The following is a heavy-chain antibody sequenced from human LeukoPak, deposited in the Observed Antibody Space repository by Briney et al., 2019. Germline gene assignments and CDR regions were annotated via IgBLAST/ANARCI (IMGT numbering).Heavy chain of an antibody. D-gene: IGHD3-22*01. V-gene: IGHV3-23*01. Sequence: GGSLRLSCAASGFTFSSYAMSWVRQAPGKGLEWVSAISGSGGSTYYADSVKGRFTISRDNSKNTLYLQMNSLRAEDTAVYYCAKPPYYYDSSGFYEYYFDYWGQGTLVTVSS. J-gene: IGHJ4*02. CDR2: ISGSGGST. CDR3: AKPPYYYDSSGFYEYYFDY. CDR1: GFTFSSYA.